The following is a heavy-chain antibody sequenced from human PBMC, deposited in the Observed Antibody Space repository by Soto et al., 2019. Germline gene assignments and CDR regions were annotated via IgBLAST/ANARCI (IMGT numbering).Heavy chain of an antibody. CDR3: GRAIGRGINRD. J-gene: IGHJ4*02. D-gene: IGHD3-16*01. CDR2: IYSSGTFI. V-gene: IGHV3-21*01. Sequence: EVQLVESGGGLVKPGGSLRLSCTASGFIFRTYGMTWVRQAPGKGLEWVSSIYSSGTFIYYADSVKGRFTISRDDATNSLFLQMNSLRAEDTDVYYCGRAIGRGINRDWGQGTLVTVSS. CDR1: GFIFRTYG.